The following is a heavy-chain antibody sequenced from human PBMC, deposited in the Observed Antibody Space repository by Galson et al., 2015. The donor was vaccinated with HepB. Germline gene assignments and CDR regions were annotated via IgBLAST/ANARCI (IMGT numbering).Heavy chain of an antibody. D-gene: IGHD3-22*01. Sequence: SLRLSCAASGFTFSSYAMHWVRRAPGKGLEWVAVISYDGSNKYYADSVKGRFTISRDNSKNTLYLQMNSLRAEDTAVYYCARDYYYDSSGYLGDAFDIWGQGTMVTVSS. CDR1: GFTFSSYA. CDR3: ARDYYYDSSGYLGDAFDI. CDR2: ISYDGSNK. J-gene: IGHJ3*02. V-gene: IGHV3-30*04.